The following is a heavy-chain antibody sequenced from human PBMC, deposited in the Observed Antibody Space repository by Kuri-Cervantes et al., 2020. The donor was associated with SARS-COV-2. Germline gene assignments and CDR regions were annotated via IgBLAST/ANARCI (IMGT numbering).Heavy chain of an antibody. Sequence: ASVKVSCKASGYTFTSYYIHGVRQAPGQGLEWMGILNPSDGSTSYTQTFQGRLTMTRDASTSTVSMELSSLRSEDTAVYYCATSGGSLQRMIYFYAMEVWGHGTTVTVSS. CDR3: ATSGGSLQRMIYFYAMEV. CDR2: LNPSDGST. D-gene: IGHD1-26*01. V-gene: IGHV1-46*01. CDR1: GYTFTSYY. J-gene: IGHJ6*02.